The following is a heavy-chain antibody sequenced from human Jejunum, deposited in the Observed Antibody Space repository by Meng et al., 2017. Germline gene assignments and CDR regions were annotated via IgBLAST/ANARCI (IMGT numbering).Heavy chain of an antibody. CDR3: ARDHMGSLDY. CDR1: GGSVSSAGDQ. J-gene: IGHJ4*02. D-gene: IGHD1-26*01. V-gene: IGHV4-61*08. Sequence: VQLQDEGPGLVGLSETLSPLCSVSGGSVSSAGDQWSWIRQPPGKGLEWIGYASTNYNPSLKSRVTISVDTSKNQFSPRLTSVTAADTAVYYCARDHMGSLDYWGQGILVTVSS. CDR2: AST.